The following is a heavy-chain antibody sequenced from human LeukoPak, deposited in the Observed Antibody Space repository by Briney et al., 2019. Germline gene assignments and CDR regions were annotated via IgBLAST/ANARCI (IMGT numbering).Heavy chain of an antibody. Sequence: RGSLRLSCAASGFTFNNSAMSWVRQTPGTGLEWVSAISGSGGSTYYADSVKGRFTISRDNSKNTLYLQMNSLRAEDTAVYYCAKSSTVTAPFDYWGQGTLVTVSS. D-gene: IGHD4-17*01. J-gene: IGHJ4*02. CDR1: GFTFNNSA. V-gene: IGHV3-23*01. CDR2: ISGSGGST. CDR3: AKSSTVTAPFDY.